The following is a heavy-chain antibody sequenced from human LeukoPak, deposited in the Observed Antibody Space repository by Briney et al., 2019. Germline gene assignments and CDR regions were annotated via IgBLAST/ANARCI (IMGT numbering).Heavy chain of an antibody. CDR1: GFTFSSYG. V-gene: IGHV3-15*01. D-gene: IGHD2-2*03. J-gene: IGHJ1*01. CDR3: TTGVGYYSEFIYQ. Sequence: GGSLRLSCAASGFTFSSYGMHWVRQAPGKGLEWVGRIKSKTDGGTTDYAAPVKGRFSISRDDSKDTLNLQMNSLETEDTAVYYWTTGVGYYSEFIYQWGLGTLVTVSS. CDR2: IKSKTDGGTT.